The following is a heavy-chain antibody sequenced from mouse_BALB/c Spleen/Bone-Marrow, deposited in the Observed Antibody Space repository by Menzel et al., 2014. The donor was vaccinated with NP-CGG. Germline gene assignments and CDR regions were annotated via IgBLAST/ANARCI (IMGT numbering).Heavy chain of an antibody. CDR1: GFNIKDTY. J-gene: IGHJ3*01. CDR3: AGDGAY. CDR2: IDPANGNT. V-gene: IGHV14-3*02. D-gene: IGHD3-3*01. Sequence: VQLKESGAELVKPGASVKLSCTASGFNIKDTYMHWVKQRPEQGLEWIGRIDPANGNTKYDPKFQGKATITADTSSNTAYLQLSSLTSEDTAVYYCAGDGAYWAQGTLFTVSA.